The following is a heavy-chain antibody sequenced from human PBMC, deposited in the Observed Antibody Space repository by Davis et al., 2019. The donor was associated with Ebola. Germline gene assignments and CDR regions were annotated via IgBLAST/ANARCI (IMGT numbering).Heavy chain of an antibody. V-gene: IGHV3-7*03. Sequence: GESLKISCAGSGFSFSSFWMSWVRQAPGKGLEWVANIKQDGSEKYYVDSVKGRFTVSRDNAKNILYLQMNSLRAEDTDVYYCARAMGGGDDYWGQGTLVTVSS. J-gene: IGHJ4*02. CDR3: ARAMGGGDDY. CDR2: IKQDGSEK. D-gene: IGHD1-26*01. CDR1: GFSFSSFW.